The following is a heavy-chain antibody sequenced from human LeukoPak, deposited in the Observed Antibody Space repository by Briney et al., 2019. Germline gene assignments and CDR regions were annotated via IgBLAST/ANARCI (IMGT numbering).Heavy chain of an antibody. CDR2: IYHSGST. V-gene: IGHV4-30-2*01. CDR1: GDSISSGGYS. D-gene: IGHD6-6*01. CDR3: AREIAARSPAADHQHYNWLDP. J-gene: IGHJ5*02. Sequence: SQTLSLTCAVSGDSISSGGYSWSWIRQPPGKGLEWIGYIYHSGSTYYNPSLKSRVTISVDRSKNQFSLKLSSVTAADTAVYYCAREIAARSPAADHQHYNWLDPWGQGTLVTVSS.